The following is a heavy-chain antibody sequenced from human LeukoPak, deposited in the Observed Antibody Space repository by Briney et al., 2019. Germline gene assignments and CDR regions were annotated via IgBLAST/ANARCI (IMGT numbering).Heavy chain of an antibody. Sequence: PGGSLRLSCAASGFTFSSYGMHWVRQAPGKGLEWVAVIWYDGSNKYYADSVKGRFTISRDNSKNTLYLQMNSLRAEDTAVYYCARGTWGPRITMIVWGQGTLVTVSS. J-gene: IGHJ4*02. CDR3: ARGTWGPRITMIV. CDR1: GFTFSSYG. D-gene: IGHD3-22*01. V-gene: IGHV3-33*01. CDR2: IWYDGSNK.